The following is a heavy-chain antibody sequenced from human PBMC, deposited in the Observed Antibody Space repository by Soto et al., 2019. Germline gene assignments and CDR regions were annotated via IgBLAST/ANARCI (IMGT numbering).Heavy chain of an antibody. V-gene: IGHV4-34*01. CDR3: ASLYDFWSGNDAFDI. D-gene: IGHD3-3*01. Sequence: KTSETLSLTCAVYGGSFSGYYWSWIRQPPGKGLEWIGEINHSGSTNYNPSLKSRVTISVDTSKNQFSLKLSSVTAADTAVYYCASLYDFWSGNDAFDIWGQGTMVTVSS. CDR2: INHSGST. CDR1: GGSFSGYY. J-gene: IGHJ3*02.